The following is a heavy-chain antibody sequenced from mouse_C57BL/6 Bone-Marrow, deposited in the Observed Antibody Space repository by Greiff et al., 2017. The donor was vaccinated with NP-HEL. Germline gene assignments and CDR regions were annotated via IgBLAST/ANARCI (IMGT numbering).Heavy chain of an antibody. CDR2: IYPGDGDT. CDR1: GYAFSSYW. V-gene: IGHV1-80*01. Sequence: LVESGAELVKPGASVKISCKASGYAFSSYWMNWLKQRPGKGLEWIGQIYPGDGDTNYNGKFKDKASLTADKSSSTAYMQLSSLTSEDSAVYFCARGAYWGQGTLVTVSA. J-gene: IGHJ3*01. CDR3: ARGAY.